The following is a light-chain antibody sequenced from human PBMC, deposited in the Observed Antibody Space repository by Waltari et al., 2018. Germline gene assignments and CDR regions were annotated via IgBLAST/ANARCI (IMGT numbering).Light chain of an antibody. Sequence: ESVLTQSPGTLSLSPGERATLSCRASQSISSSYLAWYQQKPGRAPRLLIYGASNRATGIPDRFSGRGSGTDFTLTISRLEPEDFAVYYCQQFGGSPPLFTFGQGTKLEIK. CDR1: QSISSSY. J-gene: IGKJ2*01. V-gene: IGKV3-20*01. CDR3: QQFGGSPPLFT. CDR2: GAS.